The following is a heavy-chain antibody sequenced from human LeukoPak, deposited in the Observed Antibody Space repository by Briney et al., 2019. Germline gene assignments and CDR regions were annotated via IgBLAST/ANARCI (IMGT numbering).Heavy chain of an antibody. CDR2: ISWNSGSI. D-gene: IGHD5-18*01. V-gene: IGHV3-9*01. CDR1: GFTFDDYA. Sequence: GGSLRLSCAASGFTFDDYAMHWVRQAPGKGLEWVSGISWNSGSIGYADSVKGRFTISRDNAKNFLYLQMNSLRAEDTALYYCAKGSGYSYGYGYFDYWGQGTLVTVSS. CDR3: AKGSGYSYGYGYFDY. J-gene: IGHJ4*02.